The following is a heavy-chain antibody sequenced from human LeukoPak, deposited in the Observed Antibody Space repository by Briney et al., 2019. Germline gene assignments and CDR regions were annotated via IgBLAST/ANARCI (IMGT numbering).Heavy chain of an antibody. J-gene: IGHJ6*03. CDR1: GGSISSSSYY. CDR2: IYYSGST. CDR3: QWSKYSSSPDYYYYYMDV. D-gene: IGHD6-6*01. V-gene: IGHV4-39*01. Sequence: SETLSLTCTVSGGSISSSSYYWGWIRQPPGKGLEWIGSIYYSGSTYYNPSLKSRVTISVDTSKNQFSLKLSSVTAADTAVYYCQWSKYSSSPDYYYYYMDVWGKGTTVTVSS.